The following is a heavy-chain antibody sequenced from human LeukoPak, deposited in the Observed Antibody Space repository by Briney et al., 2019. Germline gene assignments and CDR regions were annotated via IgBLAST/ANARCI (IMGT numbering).Heavy chain of an antibody. CDR1: GGSISSYY. J-gene: IGHJ6*02. CDR3: ARDRPSGYSSSWYDYYYYGMDV. Sequence: PSETLSLTCTVSGGSISSYYWSWIRQPPGKGLEWIGYIYYSGSTNYNPSLKSRATISVDTSKNQFSLKLSSVTAADTAVYYCARDRPSGYSSSWYDYYYYGMDVWGQGTTVTVSS. V-gene: IGHV4-59*01. CDR2: IYYSGST. D-gene: IGHD6-13*01.